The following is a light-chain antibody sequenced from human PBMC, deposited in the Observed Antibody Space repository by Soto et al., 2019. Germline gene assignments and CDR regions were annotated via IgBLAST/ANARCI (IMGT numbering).Light chain of an antibody. CDR1: SSNIGAGYD. J-gene: IGLJ2*01. CDR2: GNS. V-gene: IGLV1-40*01. Sequence: QSVLTQPPSVSGAPGQRVTISCTGSSSNIGAGYDVHWYQQLPGTAPKLLIYGNSNRPSGVPDRFSGSKSGTSASLAMTGLEAEDEADYYCQSYDSSLSGSHVVFGGGTKLTVL. CDR3: QSYDSSLSGSHVV.